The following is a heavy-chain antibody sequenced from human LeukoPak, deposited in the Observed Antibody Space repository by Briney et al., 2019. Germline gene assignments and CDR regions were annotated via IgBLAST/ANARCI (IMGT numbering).Heavy chain of an antibody. D-gene: IGHD2-15*01. J-gene: IGHJ4*02. CDR1: GGSFSGYY. V-gene: IGHV4-34*01. CDR3: ARTSDRYCSGGSCYLAF. CDR2: INHRGSA. Sequence: SETLSLTCAVYGGSFSGYYWSWVRQPPGKGLEWIGEINHRGSANYNPSLKSRVTISIDTSKNQFSLKVTSVTAADTAVYHCARTSDRYCSGGSCYLAFWGQGTLVTVSS.